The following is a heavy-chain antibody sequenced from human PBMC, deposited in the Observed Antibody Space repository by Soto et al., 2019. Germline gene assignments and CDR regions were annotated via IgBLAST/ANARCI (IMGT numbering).Heavy chain of an antibody. Sequence: SETLSLTCAVYGGSFSGYYWSWIRQPPGKGLEWIGEINHSGSTNYNPSLKSRVTISVDTSKNQFSLKLSSVTAADTAVYYCARGLSRYCSGGSCYSTGPNWFDPWGQGTLVTVSS. D-gene: IGHD2-15*01. CDR3: ARGLSRYCSGGSCYSTGPNWFDP. CDR2: INHSGST. CDR1: GGSFSGYY. V-gene: IGHV4-34*01. J-gene: IGHJ5*02.